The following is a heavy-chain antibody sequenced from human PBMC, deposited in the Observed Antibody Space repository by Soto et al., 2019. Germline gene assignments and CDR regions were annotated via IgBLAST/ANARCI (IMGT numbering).Heavy chain of an antibody. J-gene: IGHJ4*02. CDR1: GFTFSTYD. D-gene: IGHD3-16*01. CDR2: SGKAGDT. CDR3: ARGHARDWGAFDY. Sequence: EARLVESGGGLVQPGGSLRLSCAASGFTFSTYDMHWVRLRTGKGLEWVSASGKAGDTYYSDSVRDRFTLSRQNAKNSLFLEMNSLRVGDTAVYYCARGHARDWGAFDYWGPGILVTVTS. V-gene: IGHV3-13*01.